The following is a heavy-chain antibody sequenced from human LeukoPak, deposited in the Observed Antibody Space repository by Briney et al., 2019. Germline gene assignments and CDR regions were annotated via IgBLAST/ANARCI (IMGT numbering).Heavy chain of an antibody. Sequence: ASVKVSCKASGYTFTSYGISWVRQAPGQGLEWMGWICAYNGNTNYAQKLQGRVTMTTDTSTSTAYMELRSLRSDDTAVYYCAREGVELLLPYYYYGMDVWGQGTTVTVSS. D-gene: IGHD2-15*01. J-gene: IGHJ6*02. CDR1: GYTFTSYG. CDR3: AREGVELLLPYYYYGMDV. CDR2: ICAYNGNT. V-gene: IGHV1-18*01.